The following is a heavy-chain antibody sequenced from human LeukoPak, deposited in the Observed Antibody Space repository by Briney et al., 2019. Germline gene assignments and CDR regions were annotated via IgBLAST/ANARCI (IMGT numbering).Heavy chain of an antibody. J-gene: IGHJ4*02. CDR1: GGSISSYY. D-gene: IGHD2-2*01. CDR2: IYYGGST. Sequence: SETLSLTCTVSGGSISSYYWSWIRQPPGKGLEWIGYIYYGGSTNYNPSLKSRVTISVDTSKNQFSLKLSSVTAADTAVYYCARDHTYCSSTSCHAGFDYWGQGTLVTVSS. V-gene: IGHV4-59*01. CDR3: ARDHTYCSSTSCHAGFDY.